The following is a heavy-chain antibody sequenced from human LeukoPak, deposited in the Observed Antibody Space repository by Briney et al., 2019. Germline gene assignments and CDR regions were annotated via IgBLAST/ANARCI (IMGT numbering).Heavy chain of an antibody. CDR3: AREGYSYGDY. D-gene: IGHD5-18*01. CDR1: VYTFTSYY. CDR2: INPSDGST. J-gene: IGHJ4*02. V-gene: IGHV1-46*01. Sequence: ASVKVSCKASVYTFTSYYMHWVRQAPGQGLDWMGIINPSDGSTSYAQKFQGRVTMTRDTSTSTVYMELSSLRSEDTAVYYCAREGYSYGDYWGQGTLVTVSS.